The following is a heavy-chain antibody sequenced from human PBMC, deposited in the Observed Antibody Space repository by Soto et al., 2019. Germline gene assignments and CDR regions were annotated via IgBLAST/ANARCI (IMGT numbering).Heavy chain of an antibody. CDR3: ARGGASSRWLDP. V-gene: IGHV4-59*01. CDR2: IYYNGNT. J-gene: IGHJ5*02. CDR1: EASISSYF. Sequence: SAPLSHRSSVAEASISSYFWRWIRQSPGKGLEWIGYIYYNGNTNYNPSLASRVTISVDTSKNHFSLKLNSVTVADTAVYYCARGGASSRWLDPWGQGALVTGSS. D-gene: IGHD3-10*01.